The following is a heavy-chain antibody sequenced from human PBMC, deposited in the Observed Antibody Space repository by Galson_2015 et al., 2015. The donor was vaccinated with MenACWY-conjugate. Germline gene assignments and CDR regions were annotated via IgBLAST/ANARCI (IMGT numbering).Heavy chain of an antibody. V-gene: IGHV3-64*01. Sequence: SLRLSCAASGFTFSSYAMHWVRQAPGKGLEYVSAISSNGGSTYYANSVKGRFTISRDNSKNTLYLQMGSLRAEDMAVYYCARRGWDQTHFDYWGQGTLVTVSS. CDR2: ISSNGGST. CDR1: GFTFSSYA. J-gene: IGHJ4*02. CDR3: ARRGWDQTHFDY. D-gene: IGHD1-26*01.